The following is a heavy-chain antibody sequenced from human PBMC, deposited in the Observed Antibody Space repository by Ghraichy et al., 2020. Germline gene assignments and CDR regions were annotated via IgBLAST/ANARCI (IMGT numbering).Heavy chain of an antibody. Sequence: SVKVSCKASGYTFTSYYMHWVRQAPGQGLEWMGIINPSGGSTSYAQKFQGRVTMTRDTSTSTVYMELSSLRSEDTAVYYCARRGYSYGYNPVGDYWGQGTLVTVSS. V-gene: IGHV1-46*01. CDR2: INPSGGST. CDR3: ARRGYSYGYNPVGDY. D-gene: IGHD5-18*01. J-gene: IGHJ4*02. CDR1: GYTFTSYY.